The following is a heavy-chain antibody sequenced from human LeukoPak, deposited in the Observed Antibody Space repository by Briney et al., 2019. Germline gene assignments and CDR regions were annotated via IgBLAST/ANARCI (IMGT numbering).Heavy chain of an antibody. J-gene: IGHJ4*02. D-gene: IGHD3-22*01. Sequence: GGSLRLSCAASGFTFSSYSMNWVRQAPGKGLEWVSSISSSSSYIYYADSVKGRFTISRDNAKNSLYLQMNSLRAEDTAVYYCARDLRTDPYYYDSSGPLRNYWGQGTLVTVSS. CDR3: ARDLRTDPYYYDSSGPLRNY. CDR1: GFTFSSYS. V-gene: IGHV3-21*01. CDR2: ISSSSSYI.